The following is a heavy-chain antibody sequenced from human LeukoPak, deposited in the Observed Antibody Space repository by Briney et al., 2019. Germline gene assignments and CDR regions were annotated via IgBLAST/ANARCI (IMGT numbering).Heavy chain of an antibody. J-gene: IGHJ4*02. CDR2: ISSSCYTI. Sequence: GGSLRLYCAASGFTFNSYEMNWVRQAPGKGLEWVSYISSSCYTIHYADSVKGRFIISRDNAKNSLYLQMNSLRAEDTAVYYCARGRDGYNMYHFDYWGQGTLVTVSS. CDR1: GFTFNSYE. D-gene: IGHD5-24*01. CDR3: ARGRDGYNMYHFDY. V-gene: IGHV3-48*03.